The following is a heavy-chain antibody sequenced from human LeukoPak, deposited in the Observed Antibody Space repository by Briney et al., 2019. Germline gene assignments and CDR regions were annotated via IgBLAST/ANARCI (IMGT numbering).Heavy chain of an antibody. CDR2: IKQDGSEK. CDR3: ARDGGIAAAGTFFDY. Sequence: GGSLRLSCAASGFTFSSYWMSWVRQAPGKGLEWVANIKQDGSEKYYVDSVKSRFTISRDNAKNSLYLQMNSLRAEDTAVYYCARDGGIAAAGTFFDYWGQGTLVTVSS. J-gene: IGHJ4*02. V-gene: IGHV3-7*01. D-gene: IGHD6-13*01. CDR1: GFTFSSYW.